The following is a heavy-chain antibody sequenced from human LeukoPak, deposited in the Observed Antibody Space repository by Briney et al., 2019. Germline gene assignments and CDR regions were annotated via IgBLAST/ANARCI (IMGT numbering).Heavy chain of an antibody. CDR3: ARALAGTSRCFDY. CDR1: GDSIGGYY. V-gene: IGHV4-59*01. J-gene: IGHJ4*02. Sequence: NPSETLSLTCTVSGDSIGGYYWSWIRQPPGKGPEWIGYIYYSGSTNYNPSLKSRVTISIDTSKNQFSLNLNAVTAADTAVYYCARALAGTSRCFDYWGQGTLVTVSS. D-gene: IGHD3/OR15-3a*01. CDR2: IYYSGST.